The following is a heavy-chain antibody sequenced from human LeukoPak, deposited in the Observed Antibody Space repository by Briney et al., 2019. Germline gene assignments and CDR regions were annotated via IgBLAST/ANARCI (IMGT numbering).Heavy chain of an antibody. V-gene: IGHV1-46*01. J-gene: IGHJ6*02. CDR2: INPSGGST. CDR3: ARRTSGYYYLDV. D-gene: IGHD3-22*01. Sequence: GASVKVSCKASGYTFSSYSMHWVRQAPGQGLEWMGIINPSGGSTSYAQKFQGRVTMTRDTSTSTVYMELSSLRSEDTAVHYCARRTSGYYYLDVWGQGTTVTVSS. CDR1: GYTFSSYS.